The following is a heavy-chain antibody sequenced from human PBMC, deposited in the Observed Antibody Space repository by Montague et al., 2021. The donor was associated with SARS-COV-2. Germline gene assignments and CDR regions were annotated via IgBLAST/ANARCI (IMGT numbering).Heavy chain of an antibody. J-gene: IGHJ4*02. Sequence: SETLSLTCTVSGGSISSNFWGWIRQPPGEGLEWIGYIYYSGSTNXXPSLKNRVTISVDTSKKQFSLQLSSVTAADTAVYYCARTRGYDPLFDFWGQGTLVTVSS. CDR2: IYYSGST. V-gene: IGHV4-59*01. CDR3: ARTRGYDPLFDF. CDR1: GGSISSNF. D-gene: IGHD5-12*01.